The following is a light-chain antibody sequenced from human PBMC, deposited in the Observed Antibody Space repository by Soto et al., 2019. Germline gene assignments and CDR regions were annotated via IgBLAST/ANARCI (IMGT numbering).Light chain of an antibody. CDR3: CSYAGSSTLYV. J-gene: IGLJ1*01. Sequence: QSALTQPASVSGSPGQSITISCTGTSSDIGTYNLVSWYQQHPRKAPKLMIYEVNKRPSGVSDRFSGSKSGNTASLTISGLQAEDEADYYCCSYAGSSTLYVFGIGTKLTVL. CDR1: SSDIGTYNL. CDR2: EVN. V-gene: IGLV2-23*02.